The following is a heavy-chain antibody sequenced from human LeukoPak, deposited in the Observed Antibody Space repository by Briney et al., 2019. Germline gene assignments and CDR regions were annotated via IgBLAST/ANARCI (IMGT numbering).Heavy chain of an antibody. CDR2: INPSAGST. V-gene: IGHV1-46*01. Sequence: ASVKVSCKASGYTFTTYYMHWVRQAPGQGLEWMGIINPSAGSTSYAQKFQGRVTMTTDTSTGTVYMELSSLRSEDTAVYYCARAYSSGSPADYWGQGTLVTVSS. J-gene: IGHJ4*02. D-gene: IGHD6-19*01. CDR3: ARAYSSGSPADY. CDR1: GYTFTTYY.